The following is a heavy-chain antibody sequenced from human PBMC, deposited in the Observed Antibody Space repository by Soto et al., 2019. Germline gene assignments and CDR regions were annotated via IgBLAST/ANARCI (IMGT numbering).Heavy chain of an antibody. CDR3: ARGRRDIVVVPAVHYYYYGMDV. Sequence: GGSLRLSCAASGFTFSSYGMHWVRQAPGKGLEWVAVIWYDGSNKYYADSVKGRFTISRDNAKNTLYLQMNSLRAEDTAVYYCARGRRDIVVVPAVHYYYYGMDVWGQGTTVTVSS. J-gene: IGHJ6*02. CDR2: IWYDGSNK. CDR1: GFTFSSYG. V-gene: IGHV3-33*01. D-gene: IGHD2-2*01.